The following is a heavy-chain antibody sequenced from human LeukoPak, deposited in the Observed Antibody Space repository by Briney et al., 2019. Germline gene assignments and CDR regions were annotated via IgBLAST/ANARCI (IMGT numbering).Heavy chain of an antibody. CDR2: IGTAGDT. V-gene: IGHV3-13*01. CDR3: ARGSGWYQSMDV. Sequence: GGSLRLSCAASGFTFSSYDMHWVRQATGKGLEWVSAIGTAGDTYYPGSVKGRFTISRENAKNSLYLQMNSLRAGDTAVYYCARGSGWYQSMDVWGKGTTVTVSS. D-gene: IGHD6-19*01. CDR1: GFTFSSYD. J-gene: IGHJ6*03.